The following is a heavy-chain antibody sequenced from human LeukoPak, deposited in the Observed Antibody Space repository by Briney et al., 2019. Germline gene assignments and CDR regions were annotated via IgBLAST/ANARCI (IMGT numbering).Heavy chain of an antibody. CDR3: ASGDSSGYWVPRFDY. J-gene: IGHJ4*02. Sequence: GASVKVSCKASGYTFTGYYMHWVRQAPGQGLEWMGWINPNSGGTNYAQKFQGRVTMTRDTSISTAYMELSRLRSDDTAVYYCASGDSSGYWVPRFDYWGQGTLVTVSS. CDR1: GYTFTGYY. V-gene: IGHV1-2*02. CDR2: INPNSGGT. D-gene: IGHD3-22*01.